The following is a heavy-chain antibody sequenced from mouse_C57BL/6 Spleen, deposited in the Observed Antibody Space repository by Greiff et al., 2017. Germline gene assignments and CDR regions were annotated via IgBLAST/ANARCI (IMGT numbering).Heavy chain of an antibody. J-gene: IGHJ4*01. V-gene: IGHV1-80*01. Sequence: QVQLQQSGAELVKPGASVKISCKASGYAFSSYWMNWVKQRPGKGLEWNGQIYPGDGDTNYNGKFKGKATLTADKSSSTAYMQLSSLTSEDSAVYFCARRDYYGSSYLYAMDYWGQGTSVTVSS. CDR1: GYAFSSYW. CDR2: IYPGDGDT. CDR3: ARRDYYGSSYLYAMDY. D-gene: IGHD1-1*01.